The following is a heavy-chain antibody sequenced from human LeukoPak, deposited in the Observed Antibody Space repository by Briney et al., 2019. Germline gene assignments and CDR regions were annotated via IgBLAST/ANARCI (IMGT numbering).Heavy chain of an antibody. CDR2: IIPIFGTA. Sequence: ASVKVSCKASGGTFSSYAISWVRQAPGQGLEWMGGIIPIFGTANYAQKFQGRVTITTDESTSTAYMELSSLRAEDTAVYYCAKDWRVVPHSSSWYGGVFDYRGQGTLVTVSS. V-gene: IGHV1-69*05. J-gene: IGHJ4*02. D-gene: IGHD6-13*01. CDR3: AKDWRVVPHSSSWYGGVFDY. CDR1: GGTFSSYA.